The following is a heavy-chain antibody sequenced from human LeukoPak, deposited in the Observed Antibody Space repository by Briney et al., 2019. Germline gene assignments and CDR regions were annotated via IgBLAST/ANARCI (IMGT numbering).Heavy chain of an antibody. D-gene: IGHD4-17*01. CDR3: AKDIGDYLTTDV. Sequence: GGSLRLSCAASGFTSDDYAMHWVRQAPGKGLEWVSLISGDGGSTYYADSVKGRFTISRDNSKNSLYLQMNSLRTEDTALYYCAKDIGDYLTTDVWGKGTTVTVSS. J-gene: IGHJ6*04. CDR2: ISGDGGST. V-gene: IGHV3-43*02. CDR1: GFTSDDYA.